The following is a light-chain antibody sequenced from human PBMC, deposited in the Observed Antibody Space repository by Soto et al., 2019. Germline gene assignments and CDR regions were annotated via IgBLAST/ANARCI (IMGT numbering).Light chain of an antibody. CDR2: GAS. CDR3: QQYNNWPRT. J-gene: IGKJ1*01. CDR1: QSVSSN. V-gene: IGKV3-15*01. Sequence: EIVMTQSPASLSVSPGERATLSCRASQSVSSNLAWYQQKPGQAPGLLIYGASTGATGVPARFSGSGSGTDFTLTISSLQSEDFAVYYCQQYNNWPRTFGQGTKVDI.